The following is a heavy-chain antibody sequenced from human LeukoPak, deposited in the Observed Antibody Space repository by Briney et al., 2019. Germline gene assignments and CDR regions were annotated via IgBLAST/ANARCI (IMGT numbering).Heavy chain of an antibody. CDR1: GGSISSYY. CDR3: ARGLSLYYFDY. V-gene: IGHV4-59*01. Sequence: KSSETLSLTCIVSGGSISSYYWSWIRQPPGKGLEWIGYIYYSGSTNYNPSLKSRVTISVDTSKNQFSLKLSSVTAADTAVYYCARGLSLYYFDYWGQGTLVTVSS. CDR2: IYYSGST. J-gene: IGHJ4*02.